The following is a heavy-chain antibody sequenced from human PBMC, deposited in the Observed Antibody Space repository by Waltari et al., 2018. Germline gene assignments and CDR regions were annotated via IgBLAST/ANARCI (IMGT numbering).Heavy chain of an antibody. J-gene: IGHJ6*02. CDR3: ARRGGNQPGHYYYGLDV. Sequence: QVQLQESGPGLVKSSQTLSLTCSVSGVSISSGGYFWCWIRQRPGKGLEWIGFTSSTGCTLINPSLKSRLSISLDTAKNEFSLNVNSLTAADTAVYFCARRGGNQPGHYYYGLDVWGLGTTVTVSS. CDR2: TSSTGCT. CDR1: GVSISSGGYF. D-gene: IGHD3-16*01. V-gene: IGHV4-31*03.